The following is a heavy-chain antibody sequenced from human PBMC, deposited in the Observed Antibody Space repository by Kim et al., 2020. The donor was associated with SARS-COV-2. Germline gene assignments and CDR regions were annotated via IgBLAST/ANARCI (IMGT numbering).Heavy chain of an antibody. J-gene: IGHJ4*02. CDR3: ARGYYYGSGYFDY. Sequence: YNPSLKSRVTISVDTSKNQFSLKLSSVTVADTAVYYCARGYYYGSGYFDYWGQGTLVTVSS. V-gene: IGHV4-59*09. D-gene: IGHD3-10*01.